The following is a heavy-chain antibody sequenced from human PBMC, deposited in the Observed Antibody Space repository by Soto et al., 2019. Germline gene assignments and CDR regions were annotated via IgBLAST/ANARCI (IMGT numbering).Heavy chain of an antibody. V-gene: IGHV5-10-1*01. J-gene: IGHJ6*02. CDR2: IDPSDSYT. CDR1: GYSFTSYW. Sequence: RGESLKISCKGSGYSFTSYWISWVRQMPGKGLEWMGRIDPSDSYTNYSPSFQGHVTISADKSISTAYLQWSSLKASDTAMYYCARLPHYYDSSGYPLTTTGDLYYYGMDVWGQGTTVTVSS. CDR3: ARLPHYYDSSGYPLTTTGDLYYYGMDV. D-gene: IGHD3-22*01.